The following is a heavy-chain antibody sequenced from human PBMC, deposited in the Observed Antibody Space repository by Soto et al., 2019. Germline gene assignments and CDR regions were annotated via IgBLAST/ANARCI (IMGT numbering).Heavy chain of an antibody. D-gene: IGHD3-10*01. CDR2: ITDTGADT. CDR3: AKRPTMVRGVIRYFDY. Sequence: GGSLRLSCAASGFTFSNYAMNWVRQAPGKGLEWISTITDTGADTYYADSVKGRFTISRDNSKNTVFLQMNSLRAEDTAIYYCAKRPTMVRGVIRYFDYWGQGTLVTVSS. J-gene: IGHJ4*02. V-gene: IGHV3-23*01. CDR1: GFTFSNYA.